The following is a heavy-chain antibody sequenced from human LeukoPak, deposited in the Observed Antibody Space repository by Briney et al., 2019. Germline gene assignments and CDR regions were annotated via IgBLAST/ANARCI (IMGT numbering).Heavy chain of an antibody. J-gene: IGHJ5*02. D-gene: IGHD2-15*01. CDR2: IIPIFGTA. V-gene: IGHV1-69*05. Sequence: SVKVSCKASGGTFSSYAISWVRQAPGQGLEWMGGIIPIFGTANYAQKFEGRVTITTDESTSTAYMELSSLRSEDTAVYYCASGCSGGSCYGVDWFDPWGQGTLVTVSS. CDR1: GGTFSSYA. CDR3: ASGCSGGSCYGVDWFDP.